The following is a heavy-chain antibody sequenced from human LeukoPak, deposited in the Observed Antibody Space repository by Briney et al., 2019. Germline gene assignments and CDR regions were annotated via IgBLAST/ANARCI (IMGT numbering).Heavy chain of an antibody. Sequence: GGSLRLSCAASGFTFSRYSMHWVRQAPGKGLEYVSAISNNGGSTYYAKSVKGRFTISRDNSKNTLYLQMGSLRAEDMAVYYCARTSIAAREADYWGQLTLVTVSS. CDR1: GFTFSRYS. D-gene: IGHD6-6*01. CDR3: ARTSIAAREADY. J-gene: IGHJ4*02. V-gene: IGHV3-64*01. CDR2: ISNNGGST.